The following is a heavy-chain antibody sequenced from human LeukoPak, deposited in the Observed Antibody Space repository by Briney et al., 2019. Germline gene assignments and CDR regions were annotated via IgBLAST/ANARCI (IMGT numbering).Heavy chain of an antibody. D-gene: IGHD2-2*01. CDR2: ISYDGSNK. J-gene: IGHJ6*02. Sequence: GGSLRLSCAASGFTFSSYGMHWVRQAPGKGLEWVAVISYDGSNKYYADSVKGRFTISRDNSKNTLYLQMNSLRAEDTAVYYRAKVITYCSSTSCSAYYYYGMDVWGQGTTVTVSS. CDR1: GFTFSSYG. V-gene: IGHV3-30*18. CDR3: AKVITYCSSTSCSAYYYYGMDV.